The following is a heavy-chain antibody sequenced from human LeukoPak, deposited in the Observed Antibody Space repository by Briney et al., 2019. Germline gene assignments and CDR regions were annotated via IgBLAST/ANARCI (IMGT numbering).Heavy chain of an antibody. CDR1: GGSISRYY. D-gene: IGHD2-21*02. J-gene: IGHJ6*02. V-gene: IGHV4-59*08. CDR3: ARGGIVVVTASYYSGMDV. CDR2: VYYSGST. Sequence: SETLSLTCTVSGGSISRYYWSWIRQPPGKGLEWIGYVYYSGSTNYNPSLKSRVTISVDTSKKQFSLKLSSVTAADTAVYYCARGGIVVVTASYYSGMDVWGQGTTVTVSS.